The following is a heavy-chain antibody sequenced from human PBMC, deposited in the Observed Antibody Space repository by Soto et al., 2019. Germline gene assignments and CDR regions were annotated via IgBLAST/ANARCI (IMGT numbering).Heavy chain of an antibody. CDR2: IIPIFGAA. V-gene: IGHV1-69*01. CDR1: GGTFSRYT. J-gene: IGHJ4*02. CDR3: AKDANGNYLAY. D-gene: IGHD1-7*01. Sequence: QVQLVQSGAEVKKPGSSVKFSCKASGGTFSRYTISWVRQAPGPGLEWMGRIIPIFGAAKYAQKFQDSVTVTADESTSTAYVELSSLRSENTAVYYCAKDANGNYLAYWGQGTLVTVSS.